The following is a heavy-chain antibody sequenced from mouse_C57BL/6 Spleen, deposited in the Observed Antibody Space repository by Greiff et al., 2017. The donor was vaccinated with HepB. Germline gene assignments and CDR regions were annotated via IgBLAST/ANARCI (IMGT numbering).Heavy chain of an antibody. V-gene: IGHV14-2*01. CDR2: IDPEDDET. CDR1: GFNIKDYY. CDR3: ARGGYYFDY. J-gene: IGHJ2*01. Sequence: EVKLMESGAELVKPGASVKLSCTASGFNIKDYYMHWVKQRTEQGLEWIGRIDPEDDETKYAPKFQGKATITADTSSNTAYLQLSSLTSEDTAVYYCARGGYYFDYWGQGTTLTVSS.